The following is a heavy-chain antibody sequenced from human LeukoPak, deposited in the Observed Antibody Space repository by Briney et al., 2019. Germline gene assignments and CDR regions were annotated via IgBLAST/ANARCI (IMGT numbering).Heavy chain of an antibody. J-gene: IGHJ4*02. CDR3: GRVAQGVVIDY. CDR2: VYQSGTT. CDR1: GYSISSGYY. D-gene: IGHD3-3*01. V-gene: IGHV4-38-2*02. Sequence: SETLSLTCNVSGYSISSGYYWGWIRQPPGKGLEYIGSVYQSGTTRYNPSLKSRVTISIDTSKNKLSLKVYAVTAADTAVYYCGRVAQGVVIDYWGQGILVTVSS.